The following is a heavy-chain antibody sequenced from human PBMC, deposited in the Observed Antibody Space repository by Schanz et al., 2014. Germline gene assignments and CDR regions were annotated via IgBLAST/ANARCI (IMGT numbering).Heavy chain of an antibody. CDR1: GFTFSSYS. CDR3: ARDNRYYLFDY. CDR2: ISSASSTI. V-gene: IGHV3-48*01. Sequence: EVQLVESGGGLVQPGGSLRLSCAASGFTFSSYSMNWVRQAPGKGLEWVSYISSASSTINYADSVKGRFTISRDNSKNTLYLQMNSLRPEDTAVYFCARDNRYYLFDYWGQGALVTVSS. D-gene: IGHD3-16*02. J-gene: IGHJ4*02.